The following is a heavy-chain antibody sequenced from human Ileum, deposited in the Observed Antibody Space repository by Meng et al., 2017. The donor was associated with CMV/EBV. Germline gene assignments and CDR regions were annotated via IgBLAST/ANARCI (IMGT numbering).Heavy chain of an antibody. CDR2: MNPNSGNT. CDR3: ARALKCNSTTCYTKYYYGMDV. J-gene: IGHJ6*02. V-gene: IGHV1-8*01. CDR1: GYTFISYD. D-gene: IGHD2-2*02. Sequence: ASVKVSCKASGYTFISYDVNWVRQAPGQGLEWMGWMNPNSGNTGSAQKFQGRVTMTRNTSMSTAYMELSSLRSDDTAVYYCARALKCNSTTCYTKYYYGMDVWGQGTTVTVSS.